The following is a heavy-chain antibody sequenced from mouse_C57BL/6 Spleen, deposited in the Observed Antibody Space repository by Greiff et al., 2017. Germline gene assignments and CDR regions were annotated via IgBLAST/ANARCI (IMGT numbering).Heavy chain of an antibody. CDR2: IYPSDSET. J-gene: IGHJ4*01. D-gene: IGHD2-2*01. CDR3: ARWFNYAMDY. CDR1: GYTFTSYW. Sequence: QVQLQQPGAELLRPGSSVKLSCKASGYTFTSYWMDWVKQRPGQGLEWIGNIYPSDSETHYNQKFKDKATLTVDKSSSTAYMQLSSLTSEDSAVYYCARWFNYAMDYWGQGTSVTVSS. V-gene: IGHV1-61*01.